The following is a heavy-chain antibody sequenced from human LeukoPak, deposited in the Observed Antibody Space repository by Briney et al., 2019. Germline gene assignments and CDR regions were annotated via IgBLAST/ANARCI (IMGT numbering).Heavy chain of an antibody. CDR3: ARDHYYYDSSGYYS. D-gene: IGHD3-22*01. CDR1: EFTFSSYS. V-gene: IGHV3-48*01. J-gene: IGHJ4*02. CDR2: ITNSGNSK. Sequence: GGSLRLSCAASEFTFSSYSMNWVRQAPGKGLEWVSYITNSGNSKSYADSVKGRFTISRDNSKNALYLQMNSLRAEDTAVYYCARDHYYYDSSGYYSWGQGTLVTVSS.